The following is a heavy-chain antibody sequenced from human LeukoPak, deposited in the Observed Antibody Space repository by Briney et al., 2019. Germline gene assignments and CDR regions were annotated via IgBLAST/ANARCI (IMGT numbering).Heavy chain of an antibody. V-gene: IGHV3-7*03. J-gene: IGHJ4*02. CDR3: AGGTGFIIKD. Sequence: GGSLRLSCAASGFTFSLYWMNWVRRAPGKGLEWVANIKQDGSEKNYVDSVKGRFTISRDDAKNSLYLQMNNLRVEDTAMYYCAGGTGFIIKDWGQGTLVTVSS. CDR2: IKQDGSEK. CDR1: GFTFSLYW. D-gene: IGHD3-9*01.